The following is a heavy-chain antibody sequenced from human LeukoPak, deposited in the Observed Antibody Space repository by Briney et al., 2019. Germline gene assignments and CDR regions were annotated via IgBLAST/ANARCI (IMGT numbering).Heavy chain of an antibody. J-gene: IGHJ6*04. V-gene: IGHV4-59*01. CDR3: ARDGTYYYGSGSYPNYYYYGMDV. CDR1: GGSFSGYY. Sequence: SETLSLTCAVYGGSFSGYYWSWIRQPPGKGLEWIGYIYYSGSTNYNPSLKSRVTISVDTSKNQFSLKLSSVTAADTAVYYCARDGTYYYGSGSYPNYYYYGMDVWGKGTTVTVSS. D-gene: IGHD3-10*01. CDR2: IYYSGST.